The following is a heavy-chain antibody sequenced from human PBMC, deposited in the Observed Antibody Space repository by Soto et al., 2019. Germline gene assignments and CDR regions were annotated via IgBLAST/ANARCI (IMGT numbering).Heavy chain of an antibody. J-gene: IGHJ3*02. CDR1: GGSISTNNG. D-gene: IGHD2-2*01. CDR2: IHHSGST. V-gene: IGHV4-4*02. Sequence: SVTLSLTWAVAGGSISTNNGWNWVRQHPGKGLEWIGEIHHSGSTNSNPSLRSRVTISVDKSENQFSLKLNSVTAADTAVYYCARDLVVPAGHGAFDIWGQGTMVT. CDR3: ARDLVVPAGHGAFDI.